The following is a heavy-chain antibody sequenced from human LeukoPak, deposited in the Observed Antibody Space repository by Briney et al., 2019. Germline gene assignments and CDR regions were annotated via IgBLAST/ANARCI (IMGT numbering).Heavy chain of an antibody. V-gene: IGHV4-34*01. Sequence: SETLSLTCAVYGGSFSGYYWSWFRQPPGKGLEWIGEINHSGSTNYNPSLKSRVTISVDTSKNQFSLKLSSVTAADTAVYYCARGVRYYDSSGYSYFDYWGQGTLVTVSS. CDR2: INHSGST. CDR1: GGSFSGYY. D-gene: IGHD3-22*01. J-gene: IGHJ4*02. CDR3: ARGVRYYDSSGYSYFDY.